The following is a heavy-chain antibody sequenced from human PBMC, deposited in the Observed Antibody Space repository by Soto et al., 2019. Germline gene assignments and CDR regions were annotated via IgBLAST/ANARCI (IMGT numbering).Heavy chain of an antibody. D-gene: IGHD3-10*01. CDR1: GDSISSYN. CDR3: VRQGLGVLHGLVDV. J-gene: IGHJ6*02. Sequence: QVQLQESGQGLVKPSETLSLTCTVSGDSISSYNLAWIRQPPGKGLESIGYFRSGGGTSYNPSLKSRVAISAAQVMKHFSLRLSSVPAADTAVYYCVRQGLGVLHGLVDVWGQGTTVTVSS. V-gene: IGHV4-59*08. CDR2: FRSGGGT.